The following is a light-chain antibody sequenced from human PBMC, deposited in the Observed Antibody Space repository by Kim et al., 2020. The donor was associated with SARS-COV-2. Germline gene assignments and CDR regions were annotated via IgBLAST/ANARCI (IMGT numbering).Light chain of an antibody. Sequence: GQRVTISCSGGSSNIGSNSVHWYQQLPSAAPKLLIYTNSQRPSGIPARFSGSKSGTSASLAISGLQSEDEADYYCAAWDDSLKGYVFGTGTKVTVL. CDR1: SSNIGSNS. CDR3: AAWDDSLKGYV. V-gene: IGLV1-44*01. J-gene: IGLJ1*01. CDR2: TNS.